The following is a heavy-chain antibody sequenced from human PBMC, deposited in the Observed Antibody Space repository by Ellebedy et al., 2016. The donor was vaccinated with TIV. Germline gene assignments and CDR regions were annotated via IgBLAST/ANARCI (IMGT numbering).Heavy chain of an antibody. CDR3: ARGARVIAVAPGILNY. J-gene: IGHJ4*02. Sequence: SETLSLTXAVYGGSFSGYYWSWIRQPPGKGLEWIGEINHSGSTNYNPSLKSRVTISVDTSKNQFSLKLSSVTAADTAVYYCARGARVIAVAPGILNYWGQGTLVTVSS. CDR2: INHSGST. CDR1: GGSFSGYY. D-gene: IGHD6-19*01. V-gene: IGHV4-34*01.